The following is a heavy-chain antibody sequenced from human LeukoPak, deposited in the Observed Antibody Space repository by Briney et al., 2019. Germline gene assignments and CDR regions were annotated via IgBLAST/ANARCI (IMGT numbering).Heavy chain of an antibody. CDR1: GYTFTSYA. Sequence: GASVKVSCKASGYTFTSYAMNWVRQAPGQGLEWMGWINTNTGNPTYAQGFTGRFVFSLDTSVSTAYLQISSLKAEDTAVYYCARDPPYYYDSSGYWSWFDPWGQGTLVTVSS. J-gene: IGHJ5*02. V-gene: IGHV7-4-1*02. CDR3: ARDPPYYYDSSGYWSWFDP. CDR2: INTNTGNP. D-gene: IGHD3-22*01.